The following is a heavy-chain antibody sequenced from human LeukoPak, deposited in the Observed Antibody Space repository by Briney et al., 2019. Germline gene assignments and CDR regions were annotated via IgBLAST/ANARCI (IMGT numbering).Heavy chain of an antibody. V-gene: IGHV1-46*01. CDR2: SKPSGGST. J-gene: IGHJ4*02. CDR1: LYTFTSYY. CDR3: ARADRSKNTPFDY. D-gene: IGHD6-13*01. Sequence: GAAEKVSRTASLYTFTSYYTHWVRQAPGEGLEWMGISKPSGGSTSYEQKLQGRIHMTRHTSTSKVYMELSSLRSVCTSVYHCARADRSKNTPFDYRGEARQASDSS.